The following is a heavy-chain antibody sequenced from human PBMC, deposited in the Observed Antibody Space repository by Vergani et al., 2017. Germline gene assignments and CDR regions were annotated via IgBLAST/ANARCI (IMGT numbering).Heavy chain of an antibody. V-gene: IGHV4-39*07. CDR2: IYYSGST. D-gene: IGHD6-19*01. Sequence: QVQLQESGPGLVKPSETLSLTCTVSGGSISSSSYYWGWIRQPPGKGLEWIGSIYYSGSTYYNPSLKSRVTISVDTSKNQFSLKLSSVTAADTAVYYCARVGSSSGWYAFYHWGQGTLVTVSS. CDR1: GGSISSSSYY. J-gene: IGHJ4*02. CDR3: ARVGSSSGWYAFYH.